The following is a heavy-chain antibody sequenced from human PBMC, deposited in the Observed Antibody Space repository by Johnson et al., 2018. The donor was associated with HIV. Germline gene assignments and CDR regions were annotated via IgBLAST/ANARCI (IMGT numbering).Heavy chain of an antibody. V-gene: IGHV3-20*04. CDR3: VRGGLGYQNFHDRFDV. Sequence: VQLVESGGGVVRPGGSLRLSCTVAGSRFDDYGMSWVLQAPAKGREWISTFNCNGGRTGYVDSLTGRFTISRDNAKNSLYLQMDSLRPEDTALYYCVRGGLGYQNFHDRFDVWGQGTVVTVSS. CDR2: FNCNGGRT. CDR1: GSRFDDYG. D-gene: IGHD3-16*02. J-gene: IGHJ3*01.